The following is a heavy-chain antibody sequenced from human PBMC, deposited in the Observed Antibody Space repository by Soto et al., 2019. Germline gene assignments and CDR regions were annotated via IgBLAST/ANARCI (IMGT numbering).Heavy chain of an antibody. CDR2: IIPILETT. D-gene: IGHD2-21*02. Sequence: QVQLVQAGPEVTKPGSSVKVSGKASGGSFSSDAFSWVRQAPGQGLEWMGGIIPILETTNYAPNFRVRLSLSAEKSTATVYIEMSSLRTEDTASYYCAREVVTETTLGYFDSWGQGSLVTVSS. V-gene: IGHV1-69*06. J-gene: IGHJ4*02. CDR1: GGSFSSDA. CDR3: AREVVTETTLGYFDS.